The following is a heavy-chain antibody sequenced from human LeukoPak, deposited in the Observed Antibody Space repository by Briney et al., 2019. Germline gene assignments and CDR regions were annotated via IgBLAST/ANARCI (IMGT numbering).Heavy chain of an antibody. CDR3: ARDGSSTFDY. J-gene: IGHJ4*02. V-gene: IGHV4-34*01. CDR2: INHSGST. D-gene: IGHD6-13*01. Sequence: PSETLSLTCAVYGGSFSGYYWSWIRQPPGEGLEWIGEINHSGSTNYNPSLKSRVTISVDTSKNQFSLKLSSVTAADTAVYYCARDGSSTFDYWGQGTLVTVSS. CDR1: GGSFSGYY.